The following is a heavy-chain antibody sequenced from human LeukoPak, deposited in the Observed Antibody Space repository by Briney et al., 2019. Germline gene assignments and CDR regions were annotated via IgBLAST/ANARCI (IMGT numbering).Heavy chain of an antibody. CDR3: ARTVGYFDY. Sequence: SETLSLTCAVYGGSFSGYYWSWIRQPPGKGLEWIGEINHSGSTNYNPSLKSRVTISVDTSKNQFSLKLSSVTAADTAAYYCARTVGYFDYWGQGTLVTVSS. V-gene: IGHV4-34*01. CDR1: GGSFSGYY. J-gene: IGHJ4*02. D-gene: IGHD2-15*01. CDR2: INHSGST.